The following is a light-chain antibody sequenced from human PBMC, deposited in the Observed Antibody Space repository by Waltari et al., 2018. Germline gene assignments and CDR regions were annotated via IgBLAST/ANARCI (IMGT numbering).Light chain of an antibody. CDR1: QSSSTW. CDR3: QQYSVWLWT. V-gene: IGKV1-5*03. Sequence: DIQMTQSPSTLSASVGDRVTITCRASQSSSTWLAWHQQKPGKAPKVLIYKASTLQSGVPSRFHGSGSGTEFTLTISSLQPDDFATYYCQQYSVWLWTFGQGTKVEIK. J-gene: IGKJ1*01. CDR2: KAS.